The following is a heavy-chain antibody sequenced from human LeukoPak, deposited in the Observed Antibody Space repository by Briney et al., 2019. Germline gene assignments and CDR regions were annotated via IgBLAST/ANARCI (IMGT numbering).Heavy chain of an antibody. J-gene: IGHJ6*02. CDR2: TNHSGST. CDR3: ARLDSSGYYYSDYYYGMDV. V-gene: IGHV4-39*07. Sequence: SETLSLTCTVSGGSISSGGYYWSWIRQPPGKGLEWIGETNHSGSTNYNPSLKSRVTISVDTSKNQFSLKLSSVTAADTAVYYCARLDSSGYYYSDYYYGMDVWGQGTTVTVSS. CDR1: GGSISSGGYY. D-gene: IGHD3-22*01.